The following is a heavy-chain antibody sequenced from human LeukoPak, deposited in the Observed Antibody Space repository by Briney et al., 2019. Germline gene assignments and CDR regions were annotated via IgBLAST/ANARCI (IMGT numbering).Heavy chain of an antibody. Sequence: PGGSLRLSCAASGFTFSSYSMIWLRQAPGKGLEWVPSISSSSSYIYYADSVKGRFTISRDNAKNSLYLQMNSLRAEDTAVYYCARDPKAVANWYDPWGQGTLVTVSS. CDR2: ISSSSSYI. D-gene: IGHD6-19*01. CDR1: GFTFSSYS. V-gene: IGHV3-21*01. J-gene: IGHJ5*02. CDR3: ARDPKAVANWYDP.